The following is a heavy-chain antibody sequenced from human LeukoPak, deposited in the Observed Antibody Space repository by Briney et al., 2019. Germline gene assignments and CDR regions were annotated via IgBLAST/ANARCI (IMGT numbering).Heavy chain of an antibody. CDR2: VYYTGGT. CDR1: GDSITSSSYY. D-gene: IGHD4-11*01. Sequence: PSETLSLTCPVSGDSITSSSYYWAWIRQPPERGLEWIGSVYYTGGTNYSPSLKSRVTMSVDTSKNQFSLMLSSVTAADTAVYYCARHGGTRITLIEVYYFDSWGQGTLVTVSS. V-gene: IGHV4-39*01. CDR3: ARHGGTRITLIEVYYFDS. J-gene: IGHJ4*02.